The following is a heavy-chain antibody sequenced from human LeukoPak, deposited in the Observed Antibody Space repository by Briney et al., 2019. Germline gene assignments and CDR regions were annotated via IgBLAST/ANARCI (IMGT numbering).Heavy chain of an antibody. D-gene: IGHD5-18*01. Sequence: SETLSLTCAVYGGSFSGYYWSWIRQPPGKGLEWIGGINHSGSTNYNPSLKSRVTISVDTSKNQFSLKLSSVTAADTAVYYCARGSQLWLRGYNWFDRWGQGTLVTVSS. J-gene: IGHJ5*02. CDR3: ARGSQLWLRGYNWFDR. CDR1: GGSFSGYY. V-gene: IGHV4-34*01. CDR2: INHSGST.